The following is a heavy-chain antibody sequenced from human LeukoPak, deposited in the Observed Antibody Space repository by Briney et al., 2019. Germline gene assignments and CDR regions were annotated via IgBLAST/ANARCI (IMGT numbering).Heavy chain of an antibody. CDR1: GFTFTNYA. V-gene: IGHV3-23*01. D-gene: IGHD3-9*01. CDR2: IVGSGVST. CDR3: AKWGDYDVLTGYYDSDY. J-gene: IGHJ4*02. Sequence: GGSLRLSCAASGFTFTNYAMSWVRQAPGKGLEWVSTIVGSGVSTYYADSVKGRFTISGDNSKDTLYLQMNSLRAEDTAVYYCAKWGDYDVLTGYYDSDYWGQGTRVTVSS.